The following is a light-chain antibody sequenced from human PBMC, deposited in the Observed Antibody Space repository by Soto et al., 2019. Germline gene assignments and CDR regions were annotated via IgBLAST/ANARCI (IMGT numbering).Light chain of an antibody. J-gene: IGLJ2*01. CDR3: SSYTSTSTGV. CDR1: SSDVGGYDF. V-gene: IGLV2-14*01. Sequence: QTVLTQPASVSGSPGRSITISCTGTSSDVGGYDFVSWFQQHPGKAPKLRIYNVNNRPSGVSNRFSGSKSGNTASLTISGLQAEDEADYYCSSYTSTSTGVFGGGTKLTVL. CDR2: NVN.